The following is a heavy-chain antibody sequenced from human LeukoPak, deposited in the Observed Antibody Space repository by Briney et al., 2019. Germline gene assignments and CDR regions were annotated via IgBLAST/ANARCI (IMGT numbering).Heavy chain of an antibody. D-gene: IGHD3-16*02. CDR2: IIPIFGTA. V-gene: IGHV1-69*06. CDR1: GGTFSSYA. CDR3: ARDYDYIWVSYRACGY. Sequence: GPQVKVSCKASGGTFSSYAISWVRQAPGQGLEWMGGIIPIFGTANYAQKFQGRVTITADKSTSTAYMELSSLRSEDTAVYYCARDYDYIWVSYRACGYWGQGTLVTVSS. J-gene: IGHJ4*02.